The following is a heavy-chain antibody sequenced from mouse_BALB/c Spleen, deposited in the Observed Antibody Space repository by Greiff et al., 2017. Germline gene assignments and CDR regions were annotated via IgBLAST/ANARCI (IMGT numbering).Heavy chain of an antibody. J-gene: IGHJ3*01. CDR1: GFTFSDYY. V-gene: IGHV5-4*02. CDR3: ARDDYGSSFAY. Sequence: EVMLVESGGGLVKPGGSLKLSCAASGFTFSDYYMYWVRQTPEKRLEWVATISDGGSYTYYPDSVKGRFTISRDNAKNNLYLQMSSLKSEDTAMYYCARDDYGSSFAYWGQGTLVTVSA. CDR2: ISDGGSYT. D-gene: IGHD1-1*01.